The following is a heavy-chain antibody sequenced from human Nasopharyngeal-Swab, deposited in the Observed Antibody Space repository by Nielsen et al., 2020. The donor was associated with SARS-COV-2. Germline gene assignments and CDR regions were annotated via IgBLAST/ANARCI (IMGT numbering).Heavy chain of an antibody. CDR1: GYTFTNYG. CDR2: ISAYKGYT. V-gene: IGHV1-18*01. CDR3: ARDSTGRGYCSSTSCYDLFGNYYYGMDV. J-gene: IGHJ6*02. Sequence: ASVKVSCKASGYTFTNYGISWVRQAPGQGLEWMGWISAYKGYTNYAQKFQGRVTMTTDTSTSTAYMDLRSLRSDDTAVYYCARDSTGRGYCSSTSCYDLFGNYYYGMDVWGQGTTVTVSS. D-gene: IGHD2-2*01.